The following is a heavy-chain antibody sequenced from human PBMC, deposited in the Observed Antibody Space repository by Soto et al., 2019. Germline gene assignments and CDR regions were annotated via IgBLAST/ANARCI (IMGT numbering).Heavy chain of an antibody. CDR3: ERHCSSCSYGVCYFFFYPGMDV. CDR2: IYESGPS. Sequence: QLQLQESGPGLVKPSETLSLICTVSGGSISSSNYHWGWIRQPPGKGLEWIGTIYESGPSYHNPSRKCRDSMSGYSSKNQFSLKLNSVTAADTAVYYCERHCSSCSYGVCYFFFYPGMDVWGQGTAVSVSS. CDR1: GGSISSSNYH. J-gene: IGHJ6*02. D-gene: IGHD2-8*01. V-gene: IGHV4-39*01.